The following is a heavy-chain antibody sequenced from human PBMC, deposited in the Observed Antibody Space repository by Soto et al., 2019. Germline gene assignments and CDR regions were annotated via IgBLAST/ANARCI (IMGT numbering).Heavy chain of an antibody. Sequence: PSETLSLTCTVSGGSISSYYWSWIRQPPGKGLEWIGYIYYSGSTNYNPSLKSRVTISVDTSKNQFSLKLSSVTAADTAVYYCARSSSTSSVQLFDPWGQGTLVTVSS. CDR1: GGSISSYY. D-gene: IGHD2-2*01. J-gene: IGHJ5*02. CDR3: ARSSSTSSVQLFDP. V-gene: IGHV4-59*08. CDR2: IYYSGST.